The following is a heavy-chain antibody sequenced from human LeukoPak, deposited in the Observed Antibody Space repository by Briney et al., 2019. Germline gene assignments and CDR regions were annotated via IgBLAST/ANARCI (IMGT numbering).Heavy chain of an antibody. J-gene: IGHJ6*03. V-gene: IGHV4-59*01. CDR1: GGSISGYH. CDR2: IYYSGSS. CDR3: ARVPRSYYYYYYMDV. Sequence: SETLSLTCNVSGGSISGYHWSWIRQPPGKGLEWLGYIYYSGSSNYNPSLKSRVTISVDTSKNQFSLKLSSMTAADTAVYYCARVPRSYYYYYYMDVWGKGTTVTVSS.